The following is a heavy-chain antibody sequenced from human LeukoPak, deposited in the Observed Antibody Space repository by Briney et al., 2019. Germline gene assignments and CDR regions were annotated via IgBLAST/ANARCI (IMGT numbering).Heavy chain of an antibody. D-gene: IGHD1-1*01. J-gene: IGHJ5*02. CDR2: IYYSGST. Sequence: SETLSLTCTVSGGSISSYYWSWIRQPPGKGLEWIGYIYYSGSTNYNPSLKSRVTISVDTSKNQFSLKLSSVTAADTAVYYCARLSRSWNGFDPWGQGTLVTVSS. CDR3: ARLSRSWNGFDP. V-gene: IGHV4-59*01. CDR1: GGSISSYY.